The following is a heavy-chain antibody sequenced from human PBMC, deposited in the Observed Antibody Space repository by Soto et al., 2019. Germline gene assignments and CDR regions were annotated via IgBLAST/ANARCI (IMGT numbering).Heavy chain of an antibody. V-gene: IGHV3-30-3*01. J-gene: IGHJ1*01. Sequence: QVQLVASGGGVVQPGRSLRLSCAASGFSVSSYVMYCVRQAPGTGLDWVSDISYDGSNKYYADSVKGRFNISRDNSKNTLYLNMNGRRADDTTVYYCARESHDDHGGLFPGYLHNWGQGTLDTVSS. CDR2: ISYDGSNK. D-gene: IGHD3-10*01. CDR1: GFSVSSYV. CDR3: ARESHDDHGGLFPGYLHN.